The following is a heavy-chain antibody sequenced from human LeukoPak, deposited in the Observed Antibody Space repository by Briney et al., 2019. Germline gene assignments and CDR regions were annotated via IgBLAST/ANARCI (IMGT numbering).Heavy chain of an antibody. J-gene: IGHJ4*02. Sequence: VGSLRLSCAASGFTFSSYTMNWVRQAPGKGLECFSGISGSGGSTSYADSVKGRFTISRDNSKNTLYLQMNSLRAEDTAVYYCAKEGYGDYVVLNYWGQGTLVTVSS. CDR3: AKEGYGDYVVLNY. V-gene: IGHV3-23*01. D-gene: IGHD4-17*01. CDR2: ISGSGGST. CDR1: GFTFSSYT.